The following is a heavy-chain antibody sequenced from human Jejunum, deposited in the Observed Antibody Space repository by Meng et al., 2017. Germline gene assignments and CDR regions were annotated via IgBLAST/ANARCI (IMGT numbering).Heavy chain of an antibody. CDR1: GGSISGSYDY. Sequence: QLQLQESGAGLGKASETLSLTCPVSGGSISGSYDYWGWIRQPPGKGLDWTGTISYSGSTYYNPSLTSRVTISMDTSKNQFSLKLSSVTAADTAVYYCARHFSGSGTWFFDSWGQGVLVTVSS. D-gene: IGHD3-10*01. J-gene: IGHJ4*02. V-gene: IGHV4-39*01. CDR3: ARHFSGSGTWFFDS. CDR2: ISYSGST.